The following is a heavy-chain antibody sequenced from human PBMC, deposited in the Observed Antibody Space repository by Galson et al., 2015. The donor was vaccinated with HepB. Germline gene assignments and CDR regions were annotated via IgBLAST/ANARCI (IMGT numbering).Heavy chain of an antibody. CDR2: ISGSGGST. J-gene: IGHJ4*02. V-gene: IGHV3-23*01. Sequence: SLRLSCAASGFTFSSYAMSWVRQAPGKGLEWVSAISGSGGSTYYADSVKGRFTISRDNSKNTLYLQMNSLSAEDTAVYYCADRSYYDSSGYYYEGLGYWGQGTLVTVSS. CDR1: GFTFSSYA. D-gene: IGHD3-22*01. CDR3: ADRSYYDSSGYYYEGLGY.